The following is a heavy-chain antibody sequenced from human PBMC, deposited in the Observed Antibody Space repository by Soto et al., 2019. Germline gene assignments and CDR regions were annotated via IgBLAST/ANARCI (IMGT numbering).Heavy chain of an antibody. Sequence: ASVKVSCKASGYTFTSYGISWVRQVPGQGLEWMGWISAYNGNTNYAQKLQGRVTMTTDTSTSTAYMELRSLRSDDTAVYYCATSEAEAGYYYYGMDVWGQGTTVTVYS. D-gene: IGHD6-13*01. CDR3: ATSEAEAGYYYYGMDV. J-gene: IGHJ6*02. V-gene: IGHV1-18*04. CDR2: ISAYNGNT. CDR1: GYTFTSYG.